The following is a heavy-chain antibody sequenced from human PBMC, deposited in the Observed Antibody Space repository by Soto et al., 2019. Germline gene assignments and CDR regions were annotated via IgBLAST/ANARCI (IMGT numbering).Heavy chain of an antibody. V-gene: IGHV3-23*01. D-gene: IGHD2-2*01. CDR2: ISGSGGST. J-gene: IGHJ4*02. CDR1: GFTFSSYA. Sequence: GGSLRLSCAASGFTFSSYAMSWVRQAPGKGLEWVSAISGSGGSTYYADSVKGRFTISRDNSKNTLYLQMNSLRAEDTAVYYCAKDQSDSRYIVVVAVAEGTFDYWGQGTLVTVSS. CDR3: AKDQSDSRYIVVVAVAEGTFDY.